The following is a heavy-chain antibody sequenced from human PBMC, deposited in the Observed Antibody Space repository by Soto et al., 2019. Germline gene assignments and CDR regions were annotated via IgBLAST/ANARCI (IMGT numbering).Heavy chain of an antibody. CDR3: AKSIGYFEPTRWFDP. CDR2: ISAYNGNT. D-gene: IGHD3-9*01. Sequence: ASVKVSCKASGYTFTSYGISWVRQAPGQGLEWMGWISAYNGNTNYAQKLQGRVTMTTDTSTSTAYMELRSLRSDDTAVYYCAKSIGYFEPTRWFDPWGQGTLVTVSS. CDR1: GYTFTSYG. J-gene: IGHJ5*02. V-gene: IGHV1-18*01.